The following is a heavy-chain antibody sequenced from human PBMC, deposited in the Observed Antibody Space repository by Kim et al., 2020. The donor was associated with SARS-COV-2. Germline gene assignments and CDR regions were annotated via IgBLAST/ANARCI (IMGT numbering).Heavy chain of an antibody. J-gene: IGHJ4*02. D-gene: IGHD6-19*01. V-gene: IGHV3-30-3*01. CDR3: ARDRINSGWSDY. CDR2: ISNDGTKK. CDR1: GFTLRSHA. Sequence: GGSLRLSCAVSGFTLRSHAMHWVRQAPGNGLEWVAIISNDGTKKYYADSVKGRFTISRDDSKNTLYLQMNGLRAEDTAVYYCARDRINSGWSDYWGQGTLVTVSP.